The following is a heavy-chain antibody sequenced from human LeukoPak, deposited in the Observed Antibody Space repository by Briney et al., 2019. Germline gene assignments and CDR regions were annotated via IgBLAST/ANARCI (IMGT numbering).Heavy chain of an antibody. D-gene: IGHD1-1*01. J-gene: IGHJ4*02. CDR2: IYSGGST. CDR1: GFTVSSNY. V-gene: IGHV3-66*01. CDR3: ARDPHKRDFFDY. Sequence: GGSLRLSCAASGFTVSSNYMSWVRQAPGKGLEWVSVIYSGGSTYYADSVKGRFTISRDNSKNTLYLQMNSLRAEDTAVYYCARDPHKRDFFDYWGLGTLVTVSS.